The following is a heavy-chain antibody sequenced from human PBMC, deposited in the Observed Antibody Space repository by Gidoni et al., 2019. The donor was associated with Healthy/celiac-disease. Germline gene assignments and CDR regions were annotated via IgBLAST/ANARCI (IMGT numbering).Heavy chain of an antibody. J-gene: IGHJ4*02. CDR3: AKPYNLNGRTLGGYYFDY. V-gene: IGHV3-33*06. Sequence: HWVRQAPGKGLEWVAVIWYDGSNKYYADSVKGRFTISRDNSKNTLYLQMNSLRAEDTAVYYCAKPYNLNGRTLGGYYFDYWGQGTLVTVSS. CDR2: IWYDGSNK. D-gene: IGHD3-16*01.